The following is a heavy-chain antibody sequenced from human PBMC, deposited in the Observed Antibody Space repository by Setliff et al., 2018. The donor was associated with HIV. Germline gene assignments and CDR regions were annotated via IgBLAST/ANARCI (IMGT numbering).Heavy chain of an antibody. J-gene: IGHJ4*02. Sequence: GGSLRLSCAASGFTLSDYYMSWIRQTPGKGLLWVSCINDDGTTTTYADSVKGRFTISRDNSKNTLYLQMNSLRAEDTAVYYCAKTSMYYDILTGYYGGNYFDYWGQGTLVTVSS. CDR2: INDDGTTT. D-gene: IGHD3-9*01. CDR1: GFTLSDYY. V-gene: IGHV3-74*03. CDR3: AKTSMYYDILTGYYGGNYFDY.